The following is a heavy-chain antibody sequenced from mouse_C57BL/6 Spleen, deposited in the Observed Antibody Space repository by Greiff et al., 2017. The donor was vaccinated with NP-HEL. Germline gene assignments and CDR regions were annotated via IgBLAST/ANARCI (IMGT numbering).Heavy chain of an antibody. CDR3: ASGERAWFAY. J-gene: IGHJ3*01. Sequence: QVHVKQPGAELVRPGSSVKLSCKASGYTFTSYWMHWVKQRPIQGLEWIGNIDPSDSETHYNQKFKDEATLTVDKSSSTAYMQLSSLTSEDSAVYYCASGERAWFAYWGQGTLVTVSA. V-gene: IGHV1-52*01. CDR1: GYTFTSYW. CDR2: IDPSDSET.